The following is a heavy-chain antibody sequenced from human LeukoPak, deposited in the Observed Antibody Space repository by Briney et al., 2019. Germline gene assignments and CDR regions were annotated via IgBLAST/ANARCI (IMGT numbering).Heavy chain of an antibody. D-gene: IGHD2-15*01. CDR3: ARGDYCSGGSCYWFDP. J-gene: IGHJ5*02. V-gene: IGHV1-8*01. CDR2: MNPNSGNT. CDR1: GYTFTSYD. Sequence: ASVKVSCKASGYTFTSYDINWVRQATGQGLEWMGWMNPNSGNTGYAQKFQGRVTMTRNTSISTAYMELSSLRSEDTAVYYCARGDYCSGGSCYWFDPWGQGTLVTASS.